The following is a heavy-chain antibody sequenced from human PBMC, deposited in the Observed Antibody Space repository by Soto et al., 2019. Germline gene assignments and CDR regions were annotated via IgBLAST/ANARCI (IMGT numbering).Heavy chain of an antibody. V-gene: IGHV4-31*03. CDR1: GGSISSGVYY. D-gene: IGHD2-2*01. J-gene: IGHJ3*02. Sequence: SETLSLTCTVSGGSISSGVYYWSWIRQHPGKGLEWIGYIYYSGSTYYNPSLKSRVTISVDTSKNQFSLKLSSVTAADTAVYYCARDSGDIVVVPAATAAAFDMWGQGPMITV. CDR2: IYYSGST. CDR3: ARDSGDIVVVPAATAAAFDM.